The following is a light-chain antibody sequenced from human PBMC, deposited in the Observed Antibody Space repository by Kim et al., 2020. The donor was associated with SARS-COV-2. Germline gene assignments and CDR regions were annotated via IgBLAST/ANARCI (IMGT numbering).Light chain of an antibody. Sequence: QSALTQPPSASGSPGQSVTIACTGTSSDVGGYNYVSWYQQHPGKAPKLMIYEVSKRPSGVPDRFSGSKSGNTASLTVSGLQAEDEADYYCSSYAGSNIVFGPGAQVTVL. CDR3: SSYAGSNIV. CDR2: EVS. CDR1: SSDVGGYNY. J-gene: IGLJ1*01. V-gene: IGLV2-8*01.